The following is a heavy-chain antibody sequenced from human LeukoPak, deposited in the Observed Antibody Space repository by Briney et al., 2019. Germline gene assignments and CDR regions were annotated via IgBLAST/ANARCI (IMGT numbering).Heavy chain of an antibody. J-gene: IGHJ5*02. Sequence: ASVKVSCKASGYTFTNYYLHWVRQAPGQGLEWMGIIHPSGGSTAYAQKFQGRVTMTRDTSTSTVYMELSSLRSGDTAVYYCARDSTTSSLADPWGQGTLVTVSS. V-gene: IGHV1-46*01. CDR1: GYTFTNYY. CDR2: IHPSGGST. D-gene: IGHD2-2*01. CDR3: ARDSTTSSLADP.